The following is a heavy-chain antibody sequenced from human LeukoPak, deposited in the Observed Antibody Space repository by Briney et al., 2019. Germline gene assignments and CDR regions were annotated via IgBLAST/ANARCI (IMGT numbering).Heavy chain of an antibody. D-gene: IGHD3-10*01. CDR3: ARADYGPGSVDY. CDR2: INPSGGST. Sequence: GASVKVSCKASGYTFTSYYMHWVRQAPGQGLEWMGIINPSGGSTSYAQKFQGRVTMTRDMSTSTVYMELSSLRSEDTAVYYCARADYGPGSVDYWGQGTLVTVSS. J-gene: IGHJ4*02. V-gene: IGHV1-46*01. CDR1: GYTFTSYY.